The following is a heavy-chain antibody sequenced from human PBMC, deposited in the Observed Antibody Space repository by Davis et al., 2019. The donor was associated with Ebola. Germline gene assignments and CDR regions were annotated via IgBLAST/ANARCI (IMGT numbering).Heavy chain of an antibody. D-gene: IGHD1-26*01. CDR3: ASGRLGV. CDR2: INHSGST. Sequence: MPSETLSLTCTVSGGSFSGYYWSWIRQPPGKGLEWIGEINHSGSTNYNPSLKSRVTISVDTSKNQFSLKLSSVTAADTAVYYCASGRLGVWGQGTTVTVSS. CDR1: GGSFSGYY. V-gene: IGHV4-34*01. J-gene: IGHJ6*02.